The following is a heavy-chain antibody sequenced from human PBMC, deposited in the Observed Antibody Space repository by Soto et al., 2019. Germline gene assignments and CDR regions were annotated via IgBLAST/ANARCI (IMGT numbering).Heavy chain of an antibody. CDR1: GGTFSSYT. V-gene: IGHV1-69*02. D-gene: IGHD2-15*01. CDR2: IIPILGIA. J-gene: IGHJ2*01. CDR3: ASPIGYCSGGSCYDRTLDL. Sequence: QVQLVQSGAEVKKPGSSVKVSCKASGGTFSSYTISWVRQAPGQGLEWMGRIIPILGIANYAQKFQGRVTITADKSTSTAYMELSSLRSEDTAVYYCASPIGYCSGGSCYDRTLDLWGRGTLVTVSS.